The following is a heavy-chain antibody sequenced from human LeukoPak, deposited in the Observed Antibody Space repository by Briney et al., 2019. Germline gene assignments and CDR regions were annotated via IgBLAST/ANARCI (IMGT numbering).Heavy chain of an antibody. V-gene: IGHV3-30-3*01. J-gene: IGHJ6*02. CDR2: ISYDGSNK. CDR1: GFTFSSYA. D-gene: IGHD6-13*01. CDR3: ASEYSSSFSFYYYGMDV. Sequence: GGSLRLSCAASGFTFSSYAMHWVRQAPGKGLEWVAVISYDGSNKYYADSVKGRFTISRDNSKNTLYLQMNSLRAEDTAVYYCASEYSSSFSFYYYGMDVWGQGTTVTVSS.